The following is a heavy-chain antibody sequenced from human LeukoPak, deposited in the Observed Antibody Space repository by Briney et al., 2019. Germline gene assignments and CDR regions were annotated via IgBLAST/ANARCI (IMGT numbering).Heavy chain of an antibody. CDR1: GGSISSYY. Sequence: SETLSLTCTVSGGSISSYYWSWIRQPPGKGLEWIGYIYYSGSTNYNPSLKSRVTISVDTSKNQFSLKLSSVTAADTAVYYCARGRTTLNWFDPWGQGTLVTVSS. J-gene: IGHJ5*02. CDR3: ARGRTTLNWFDP. D-gene: IGHD1-7*01. V-gene: IGHV4-59*01. CDR2: IYYSGST.